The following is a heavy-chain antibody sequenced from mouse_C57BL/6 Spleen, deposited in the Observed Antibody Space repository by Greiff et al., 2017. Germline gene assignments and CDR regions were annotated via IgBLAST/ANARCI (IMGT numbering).Heavy chain of an antibody. V-gene: IGHV10-1*01. Sequence: EAGGGLVQPKGSLKLSCAASGFSFNTYAMNWVRQAPGKGLEWVARIRSKSNNYATYYADSVKDRFTISRDDSESMLYLQMNNLTTEDTAMYYCAEESPYYGSSFAYWGQGTLVTVSA. CDR1: GFSFNTYA. CDR2: IRSKSNNYAT. D-gene: IGHD1-1*01. CDR3: AEESPYYGSSFAY. J-gene: IGHJ3*01.